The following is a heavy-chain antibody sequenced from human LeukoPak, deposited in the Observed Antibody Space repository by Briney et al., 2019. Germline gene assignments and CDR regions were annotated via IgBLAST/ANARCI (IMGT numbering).Heavy chain of an antibody. V-gene: IGHV5-51*01. CDR3: ARREGFDSDNSGYYNDY. D-gene: IGHD3-22*01. Sequence: GESLKISCKGSGYSFTSYWIGWVRQMPGKGLEWMGIIYPGDSDTRYSPSFQGQVTISADKSISTAYLQWSSLKASDTAMYYCARREGFDSDNSGYYNDYWGQGTLVTVSS. CDR1: GYSFTSYW. J-gene: IGHJ4*02. CDR2: IYPGDSDT.